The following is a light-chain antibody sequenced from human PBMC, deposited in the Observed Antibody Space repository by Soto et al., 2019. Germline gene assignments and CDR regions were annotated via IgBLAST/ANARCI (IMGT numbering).Light chain of an antibody. CDR1: QSISTR. J-gene: IGKJ1*01. CDR3: QQYNSYST. V-gene: IGKV1-5*01. Sequence: DIQMTQSPSTLSASVGDRVTITCRASQSISTRLAWYQQIPGKAPKLLIYDASSLEGGVPSRFSGSASGTEFTLTISSLQPDDFATYYCQQYNSYSTFGQGTKVDIK. CDR2: DAS.